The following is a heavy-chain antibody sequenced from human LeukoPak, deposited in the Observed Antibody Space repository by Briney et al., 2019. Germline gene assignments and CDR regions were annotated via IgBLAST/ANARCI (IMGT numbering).Heavy chain of an antibody. J-gene: IGHJ3*02. CDR1: GGSISSYY. CDR3: ASRSGSFSDALDI. D-gene: IGHD3-10*01. CDR2: IYYSGST. Sequence: KPSETLSLTCTVSGGSISSYYWSWIRQPPGKGLEWIGYIYYSGSTNYNPSLKSRVTISVDTSKNQFSLKLSSVTAADTAVYYCASRSGSFSDALDIWGQGTLVTVSS. V-gene: IGHV4-59*08.